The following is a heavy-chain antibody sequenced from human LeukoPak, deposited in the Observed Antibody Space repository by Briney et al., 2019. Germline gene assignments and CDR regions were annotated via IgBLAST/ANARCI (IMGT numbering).Heavy chain of an antibody. J-gene: IGHJ5*02. CDR1: GFTFSDYY. V-gene: IGHV3-11*01. CDR2: ITSSGSTI. CDR3: AREYGAQYNWFDP. Sequence: PGGSLRLSCAASGFTFSDYYMSWIRQAPGKGLEWVSHITSSGSTIYYADSVKGRFTISRDNAKNSLYLQMNSLRAEDTAVYYCAREYGAQYNWFDPWGQGTLVTVSS. D-gene: IGHD4-17*01.